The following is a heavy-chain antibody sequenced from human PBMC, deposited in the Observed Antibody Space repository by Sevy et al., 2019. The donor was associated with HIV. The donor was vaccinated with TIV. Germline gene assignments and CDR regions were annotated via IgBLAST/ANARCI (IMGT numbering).Heavy chain of an antibody. J-gene: IGHJ4*02. V-gene: IGHV1-2*02. D-gene: IGHD3-22*01. Sequence: ASVKVSCKASGYTFTGYYMHWVRQAPGQGLEWMGWINPNSGGTNYAQKFQGRVTMTRDTSISTAYMELSRLRSDDTAVYYCARAGWYGYYYDSSGAHFDYWGQGTLVTVPS. CDR1: GYTFTGYY. CDR3: ARAGWYGYYYDSSGAHFDY. CDR2: INPNSGGT.